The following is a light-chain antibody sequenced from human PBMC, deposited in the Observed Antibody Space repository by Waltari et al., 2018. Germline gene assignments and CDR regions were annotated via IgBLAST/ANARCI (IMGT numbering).Light chain of an antibody. CDR3: CSSAGRSTPVV. CDR1: GRDVGNYNL. V-gene: IGLV2-23*01. CDR2: AGS. Sequence: QSALTQPASVSASPGQSITISCPGTGRDVGNYNLVSWYQHHPGKAPKLLVYAGSKRPSGVSLRLSASKSANTASLTISGLQGDNEADYSCCSSAGRSTPVVLGGGTKVTVL. J-gene: IGLJ2*01.